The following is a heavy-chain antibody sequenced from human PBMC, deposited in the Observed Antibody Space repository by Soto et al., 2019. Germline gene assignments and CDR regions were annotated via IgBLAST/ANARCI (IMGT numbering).Heavy chain of an antibody. CDR2: ISASGDRT. CDR3: AKILATSDYYWYGLDV. CDR1: GFTFSSYA. J-gene: IGHJ6*02. D-gene: IGHD2-2*01. Sequence: DVQLLESGGGLAQPGGSLRISCLASGFTFSSYAMDWVRQAPGKGLESISSISASGDRTYYADSVKGRFTISRDNSKNLLFLHMNNLRAEDTAVYYCAKILATSDYYWYGLDVWGQGAAVTVSS. V-gene: IGHV3-23*01.